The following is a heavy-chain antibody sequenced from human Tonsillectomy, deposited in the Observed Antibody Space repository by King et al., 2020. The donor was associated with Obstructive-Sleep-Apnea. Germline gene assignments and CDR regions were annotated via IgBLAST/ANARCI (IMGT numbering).Heavy chain of an antibody. V-gene: IGHV2-26*01. D-gene: IGHD6-13*01. Sequence: TLKESGPVLVKPTETLTLTCTVSGFSLSNARMGVSWIRQPPGKALKWLAHIFSNDEKAYSTSLKSRLTISKDTSKSQVVLTLTKMDPVDTATYYCARTPEYSSSWYFDYWGQGTLVTVSS. J-gene: IGHJ4*02. CDR2: IFSNDEK. CDR3: ARTPEYSSSWYFDY. CDR1: GFSLSNARMG.